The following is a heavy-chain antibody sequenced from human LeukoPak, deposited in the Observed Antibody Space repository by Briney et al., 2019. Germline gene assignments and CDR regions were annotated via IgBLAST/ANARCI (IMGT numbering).Heavy chain of an antibody. CDR1: GGSVSSGSYY. Sequence: PSETLSLTCTVSGGSVSSGSYYWSWIRQPPGKGLEWIGYIYYSGSTNYNPSLKSRVTISVDTSKNQFSLKLSSVTAEDTAVYYCALMKPHYDYVWGSYRKHQPIGFDYWGQGTLVTVSS. V-gene: IGHV4-61*01. J-gene: IGHJ4*02. CDR2: IYYSGST. CDR3: ALMKPHYDYVWGSYRKHQPIGFDY. D-gene: IGHD3-16*02.